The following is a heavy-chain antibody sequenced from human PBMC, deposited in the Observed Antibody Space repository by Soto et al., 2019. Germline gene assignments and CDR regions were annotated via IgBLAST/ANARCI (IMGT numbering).Heavy chain of an antibody. CDR3: ARGFGPMVRGVMTYRGNYYYYMDV. D-gene: IGHD3-10*01. Sequence: ASVKVSCKASGYTFTSYDINWVRQATGQGLEWMGWMNPNSGNTGYAQKFQGRVTMTRNTSISTAYMELSSLRSEDTAVYYCARGFGPMVRGVMTYRGNYYYYMDVWGKGTTVTVSS. V-gene: IGHV1-8*01. CDR2: MNPNSGNT. CDR1: GYTFTSYD. J-gene: IGHJ6*03.